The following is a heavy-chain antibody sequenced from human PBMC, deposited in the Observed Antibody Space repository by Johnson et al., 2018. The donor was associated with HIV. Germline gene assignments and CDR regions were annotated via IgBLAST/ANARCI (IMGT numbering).Heavy chain of an antibody. D-gene: IGHD1-26*01. CDR3: AKDLEVGGSYDAFDI. J-gene: IGHJ3*02. CDR1: GFIFDDYA. CDR2: ISWNSGSI. Sequence: VQLVESGGGLVQPGRSLTLSCAASGFIFDDYAMHWVRQAPGQGLEWVSGISWNSGSIGYADSVKGRFTISRDNAKNSLYLQMNSLRAEDTALYYCAKDLEVGGSYDAFDIWGQGTMVTVSS. V-gene: IGHV3-9*01.